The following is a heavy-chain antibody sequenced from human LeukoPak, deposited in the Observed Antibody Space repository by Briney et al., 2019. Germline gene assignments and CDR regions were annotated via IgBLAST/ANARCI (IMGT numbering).Heavy chain of an antibody. CDR1: GFTFSSYA. CDR2: IRSIGGST. Sequence: PGESLRLSCSASGFTFSSYAMHWVRQAPGKGLEYVSGIRSIGGSTNYAGSVKGRFTISRDNSKNTVYLQMSSLRAEDTAVYYCVKDGDSAGWYYYFDYWGQGTLVTVSS. CDR3: VKDGDSAGWYYYFDY. D-gene: IGHD6-19*01. V-gene: IGHV3-64D*06. J-gene: IGHJ4*02.